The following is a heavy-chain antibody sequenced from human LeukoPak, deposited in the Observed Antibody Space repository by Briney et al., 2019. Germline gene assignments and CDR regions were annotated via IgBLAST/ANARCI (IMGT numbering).Heavy chain of an antibody. CDR3: ARSLDTFDDY. CDR1: GGSISSGSYY. J-gene: IGHJ4*02. CDR2: IYTSGST. Sequence: SETLSLTCTVSGGSISSGSYYWSWIRQPAGKGLEWIGRIYTSGSTNYNPSLKSRVTISVDTSKNQFSLKLSSVTAADTAVYYCARSLDTFDDYWGQGTLVTVSS. D-gene: IGHD3-16*01. V-gene: IGHV4-61*02.